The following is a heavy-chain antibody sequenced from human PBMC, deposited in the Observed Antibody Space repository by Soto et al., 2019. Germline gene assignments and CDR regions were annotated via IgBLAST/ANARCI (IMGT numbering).Heavy chain of an antibody. CDR1: GFTFSSYS. J-gene: IGHJ4*02. Sequence: PGGSLRLSCAASGFTFSSYSMNWVRQAPGKGLEWVSSISSSSSYIYYADSVKGRFTISRDNAKNSLYLQMNSLRAEDTAVYYCARLITGSFAVDTAMWGGYWGQGTLVTVSS. V-gene: IGHV3-21*01. CDR3: ARLITGSFAVDTAMWGGY. CDR2: ISSSSSYI. D-gene: IGHD5-18*01.